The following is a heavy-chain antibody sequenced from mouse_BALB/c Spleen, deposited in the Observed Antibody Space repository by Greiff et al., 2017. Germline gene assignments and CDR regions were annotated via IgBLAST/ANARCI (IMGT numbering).Heavy chain of an antibody. CDR1: GFSLTSYG. CDR3: AKEREYGNYDWIDY. D-gene: IGHD2-10*02. CDR2: IWAGGST. V-gene: IGHV2-9*02. Sequence: VQLVESGPGLVAPSQSLSITCTVSGFSLTSYGVHWVRQPPGKGLEWLGVIWAGGSTNYNSALMSRLSITKDNSKSQVFLKMNSLQTNDTAMCYCAKEREYGNYDWIDYWGQGTLVTVSA. J-gene: IGHJ3*01.